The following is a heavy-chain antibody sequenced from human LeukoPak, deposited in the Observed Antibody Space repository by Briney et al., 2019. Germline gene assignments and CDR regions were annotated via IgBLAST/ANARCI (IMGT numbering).Heavy chain of an antibody. V-gene: IGHV4-59*01. D-gene: IGHD6-13*01. J-gene: IGHJ4*02. CDR3: ATVAAAATN. CDR1: GGSISSYY. CDR2: IFYSGST. Sequence: SETLSLTCTVSGGSISSYYWSWIRQPPGKGLEWIGYIFYSGSTNYNPSLKSRVTISVDTSKNQFSPKLSSVTAADTAVYYCATVAAAATNWGQGTLVTVSS.